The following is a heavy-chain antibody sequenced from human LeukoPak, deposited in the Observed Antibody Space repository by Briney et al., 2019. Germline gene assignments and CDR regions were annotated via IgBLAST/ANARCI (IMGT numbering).Heavy chain of an antibody. D-gene: IGHD6-13*01. CDR3: ARYSSQHAFDI. CDR2: ISSSSSYI. Sequence: PGGSLRLSCAASGFTLSSYSMKWVRPAPGEGLEWVSSISSSSSYIYYADSVKGRFTISRDNAKNSLYLQMNSLRAEDTAVYYCARYSSQHAFDIWGQGTMVTVSS. CDR1: GFTLSSYS. V-gene: IGHV3-21*01. J-gene: IGHJ3*02.